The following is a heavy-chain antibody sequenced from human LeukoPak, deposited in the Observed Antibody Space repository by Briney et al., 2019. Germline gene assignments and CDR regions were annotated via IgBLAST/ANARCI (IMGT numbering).Heavy chain of an antibody. J-gene: IGHJ4*02. CDR1: GYTFTGYY. CDR2: INPNSGDT. V-gene: IGHV1-2*02. D-gene: IGHD3-22*01. CDR3: ARDLGYDSSGYWY. Sequence: ASVKVSCKASGYTFTGYYMHWVRQAPGQGLEWMGWINPNSGDTNYAQKFQGRVTRTRDTSISTAYMELSRLRSDDTAVYYCARDLGYDSSGYWYWGQGTLVTVSS.